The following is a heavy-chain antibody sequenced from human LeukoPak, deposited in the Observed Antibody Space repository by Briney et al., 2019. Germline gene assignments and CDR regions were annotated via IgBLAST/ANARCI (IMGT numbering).Heavy chain of an antibody. CDR2: IYYSGST. D-gene: IGHD6-13*01. V-gene: IGHV4-59*01. CDR1: GGSISSYY. J-gene: IGHJ5*02. Sequence: SGTLSLTCTVSGGSISSYYWSWIRQPPGKGLEWIGYIYYSGSTNYNPSLKSRVTISVDTSKNQFSLKLSSVTAADTAVYYCAREGIAAAGPGGSWFDPWGQGTLVTVSS. CDR3: AREGIAAAGPGGSWFDP.